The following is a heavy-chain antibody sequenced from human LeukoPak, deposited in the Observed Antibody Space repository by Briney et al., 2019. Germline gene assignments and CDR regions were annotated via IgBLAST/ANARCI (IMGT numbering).Heavy chain of an antibody. CDR3: AKPMVRGVINFDY. CDR1: GFTFSSYG. J-gene: IGHJ4*02. CDR2: ISYDGSNK. Sequence: GGSLRLSCAASGFTFSSYGMHWVRQAPGKGLEWGEVISYDGSNKYYADSVKGRFTISRDNSKNTLYLQMNSLRAEDTAVYYCAKPMVRGVINFDYWGQGTLVTVSS. V-gene: IGHV3-30*18. D-gene: IGHD3-10*01.